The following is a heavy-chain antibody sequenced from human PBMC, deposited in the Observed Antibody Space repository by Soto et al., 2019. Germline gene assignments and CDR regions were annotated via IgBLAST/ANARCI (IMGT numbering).Heavy chain of an antibody. CDR2: INHSGST. V-gene: IGHV4-34*01. CDR1: GGSFSGYY. J-gene: IGHJ6*02. Sequence: SETLSLTCAVYGGSFSGYYWSWIRQPPGKGLEWIGEINHSGSTNYNPSLKSRVTISVDTSKNQSSLKLSSVTAADTAVYYCARNGSYYDFWSGYYFGGGMDVWGQGTTVTVSS. D-gene: IGHD3-3*01. CDR3: ARNGSYYDFWSGYYFGGGMDV.